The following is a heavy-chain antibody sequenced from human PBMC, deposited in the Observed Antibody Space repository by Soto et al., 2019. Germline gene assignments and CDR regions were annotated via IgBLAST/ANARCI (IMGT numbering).Heavy chain of an antibody. J-gene: IGHJ6*03. CDR2: VSLSTGNT. CDR3: ATVPRGSRYFYYLDV. Sequence: QVQLVQSGAEVKKPGASVMVSCEASGDTFTNYEINWVRQATGQGLEWLGWVSLSTGNTGYAQRFQGRVSMTANPSISTAYMELSSLRSEDTAVYYCATVPRGSRYFYYLDVWGKGTTVIVSS. CDR1: GDTFTNYE. D-gene: IGHD3-16*01. V-gene: IGHV1-8*01.